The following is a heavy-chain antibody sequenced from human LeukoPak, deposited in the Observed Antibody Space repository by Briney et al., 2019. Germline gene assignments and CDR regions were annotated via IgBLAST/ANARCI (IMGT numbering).Heavy chain of an antibody. CDR3: AREWCSGGSCYSGWFDP. D-gene: IGHD2-15*01. V-gene: IGHV1-2*02. CDR1: GYTFTGYY. J-gene: IGHJ5*02. CDR2: INPNSGGT. Sequence: ASVKVSCKTSGYTFTGYYMHWVRQAPGQGLEWMGWINPNSGGTNYAQKFQGRVTMTRDTSISTAYMELSRLRSDDTAVYYCAREWCSGGSCYSGWFDPWGQGTLVTVSS.